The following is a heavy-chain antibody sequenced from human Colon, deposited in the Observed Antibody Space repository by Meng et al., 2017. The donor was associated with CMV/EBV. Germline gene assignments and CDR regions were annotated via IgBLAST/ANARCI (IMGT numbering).Heavy chain of an antibody. V-gene: IGHV3-23*01. CDR3: AASDTNGMYVDRIF. D-gene: IGHD3-16*01. CDR1: GFTFSNYE. J-gene: IGHJ4*02. CDR2: ISGTAGVT. Sequence: GESLKISCAASGFTFSNYEMNWVRQAPGKGLEWVSFISGTAGVTQFIDSVKGRFTISRDNSKNTVYLQMNSLRAEDTAIYYCAASDTNGMYVDRIFWGQGTLVTVSS.